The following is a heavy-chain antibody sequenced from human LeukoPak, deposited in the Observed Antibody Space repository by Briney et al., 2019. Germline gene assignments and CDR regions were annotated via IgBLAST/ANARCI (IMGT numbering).Heavy chain of an antibody. V-gene: IGHV4-34*01. CDR1: GGSFSGYY. J-gene: IGHJ5*02. D-gene: IGHD2-8*01. Sequence: PSETLSLTCAVYGGSFSGYYWSWIRQPPGKGLEWTGEINHSGSTNYNPSLKSRVTISVDTSKNQFSLKLSSVTAADTAVYYCARARIVLMVYASWFDPWGQGTLVTVSS. CDR2: INHSGST. CDR3: ARARIVLMVYASWFDP.